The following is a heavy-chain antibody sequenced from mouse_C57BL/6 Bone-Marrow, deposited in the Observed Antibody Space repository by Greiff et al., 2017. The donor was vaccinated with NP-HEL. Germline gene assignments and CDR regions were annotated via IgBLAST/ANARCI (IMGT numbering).Heavy chain of an antibody. V-gene: IGHV6-3*01. CDR1: GFTFSNYW. Sequence: EVKVEESGGGLVQPGGSMKLSCVASGFTFSNYWMNWVRQSPEKGLEWVAQIRLKSDNYATHYAESVKGRFTISRDDSKSSVYLQMNNLRAEDTGIYYCTAGVPYYFDYWGQGTTLTVSS. D-gene: IGHD2-14*01. CDR3: TAGVPYYFDY. J-gene: IGHJ2*01. CDR2: IRLKSDNYAT.